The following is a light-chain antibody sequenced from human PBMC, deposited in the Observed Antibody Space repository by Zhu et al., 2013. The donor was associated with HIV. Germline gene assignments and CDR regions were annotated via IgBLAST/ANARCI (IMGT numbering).Light chain of an antibody. Sequence: EIVMTQSPATLSVSPGEGATLSCRASQSVSNNLAWYQQRPGQAPRLLIYGASTRATGIPARFSGSGSGTLFTLTISRLEPEDFAVYYCQQYGNSPPYTFGQGTKLE. CDR2: GAS. CDR3: QQYGNSPPYT. J-gene: IGKJ2*01. CDR1: QSVSNN. V-gene: IGKV3-15*01.